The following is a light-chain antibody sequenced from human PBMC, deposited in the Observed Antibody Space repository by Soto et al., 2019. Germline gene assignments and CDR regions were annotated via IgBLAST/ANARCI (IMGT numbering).Light chain of an antibody. CDR1: SGHITYA. Sequence: QSVLTQSPSASASLGASVNLTCTLSSGHITYAIAWHQHQPERGPRYLMRLDSAGSHTKGDGIPDRFSGSSSGTEHYLTISSLQSADEADYSCQTWGTGIVVFGGGTKLTVL. CDR3: QTWGTGIVV. CDR2: LDSAGSH. V-gene: IGLV4-69*01. J-gene: IGLJ2*01.